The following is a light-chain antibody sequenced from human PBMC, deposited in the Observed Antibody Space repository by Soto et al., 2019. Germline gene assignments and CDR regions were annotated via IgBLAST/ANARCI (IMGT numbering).Light chain of an antibody. Sequence: QSVLTQPPSVSGAPGQRVTISCTGIISNIGAGYDVHWYQQLPGTAPKLLIYGNSNRPSGVPDRFSGSKSGTSASLAITGLQAEDEADYYCQSYDSSLSAVFGTGTKLTVL. CDR3: QSYDSSLSAV. J-gene: IGLJ1*01. V-gene: IGLV1-40*01. CDR1: ISNIGAGYD. CDR2: GNS.